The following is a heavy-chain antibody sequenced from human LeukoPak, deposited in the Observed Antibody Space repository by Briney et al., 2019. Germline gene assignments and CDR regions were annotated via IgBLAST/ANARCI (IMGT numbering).Heavy chain of an antibody. J-gene: IGHJ4*02. CDR2: IYTSENT. CDR1: GGSISSYY. CDR3: ARGRKSGPAGCVFDY. Sequence: SETLSLTCTVSGGSISSYYWSWVRQPAGKGLEWIGRIYTSENTNYNPSLKSRVTMSVDTSKNQFSLHLSSVTAADTAVYYCARGRKSGPAGCVFDYWGQGTLVTVSS. V-gene: IGHV4-4*07. D-gene: IGHD3-3*01.